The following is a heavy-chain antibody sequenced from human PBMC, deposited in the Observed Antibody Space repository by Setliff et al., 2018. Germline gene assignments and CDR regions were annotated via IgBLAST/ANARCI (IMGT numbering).Heavy chain of an antibody. Sequence: SETLSLTCSVSGGSISGGYYYWAWIRQTPGKGLEWVGSLSFAGDAYYNPSLKSRVTMSLDTSKNQFSLRVKSVTAADTALYSCARVYGENDLPDIWGQGTMVTVSS. J-gene: IGHJ3*02. CDR3: ARVYGENDLPDI. V-gene: IGHV4-39*07. CDR1: GGSISGGYYY. D-gene: IGHD4-17*01. CDR2: LSFAGDA.